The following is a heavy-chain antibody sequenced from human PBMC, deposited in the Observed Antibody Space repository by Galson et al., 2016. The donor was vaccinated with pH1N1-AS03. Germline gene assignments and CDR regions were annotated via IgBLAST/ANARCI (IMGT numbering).Heavy chain of an antibody. J-gene: IGHJ4*02. V-gene: IGHV2-70*11. D-gene: IGHD2-21*02. CDR1: GFSLSSSGMC. CDR2: IEWNDDR. Sequence: PALVKPTQTLTLTCTFSGFSLSSSGMCVNWIRQPPGKALEWLARIEWNDDRYYTTSLKTRLTISKDTSKNQVVLTMTNMDAVDTDTYYCARIWTKHCYSSTDSWGQGTLVTVSS. CDR3: ARIWTKHCYSSTDS.